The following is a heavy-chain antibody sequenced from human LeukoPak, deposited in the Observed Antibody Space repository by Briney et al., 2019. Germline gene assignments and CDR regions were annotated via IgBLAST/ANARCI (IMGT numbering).Heavy chain of an antibody. D-gene: IGHD3-16*01. J-gene: IGHJ5*02. V-gene: IGHV1-69-2*01. CDR3: ATEGAYNWFDP. Sequence: ASVKDSCMHCRDTSTDYYIHWGQQAPGKGLEWMGLVDTEDGETIYAEKFQGRVTITADTSTDTAYMEMSSLRSEDTAVYYCATEGAYNWFDPWGQGTLVTVSS. CDR1: RDTSTDYY. CDR2: VDTEDGET.